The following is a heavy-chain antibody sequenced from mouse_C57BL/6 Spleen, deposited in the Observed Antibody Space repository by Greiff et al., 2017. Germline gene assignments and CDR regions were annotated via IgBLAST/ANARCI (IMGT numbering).Heavy chain of an antibody. CDR1: GYTFTDYN. CDR3: ARLTVPYYYAMDY. CDR2: INPNNGGT. V-gene: IGHV1-22*01. D-gene: IGHD1-1*01. J-gene: IGHJ4*01. Sequence: VQLQQSGPELVKPGASVKMSCKASGYTFTDYNMHWVKQSHGKSLEWIGYINPNNGGTSYNQKFKGKATLTVNKSSSTAYMELRSLTSEDSAVYYCARLTVPYYYAMDYWGQGTSVTVSS.